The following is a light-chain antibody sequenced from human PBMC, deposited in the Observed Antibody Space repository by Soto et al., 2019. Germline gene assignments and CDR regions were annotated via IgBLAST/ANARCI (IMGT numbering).Light chain of an antibody. J-gene: IGLJ1*01. V-gene: IGLV2-14*03. CDR3: NSYTSSSTYV. CDR2: DVT. Sequence: QSVLTQPASVSGSPGQSITISCTGTSSDVGGFNYVSWYQQHPGKAPKLMIYDVTNRPSGVSYRFSGSKSDNTASLTISGLQAEDEADYYCNSYTSSSTYVFGPGTKVTVL. CDR1: SSDVGGFNY.